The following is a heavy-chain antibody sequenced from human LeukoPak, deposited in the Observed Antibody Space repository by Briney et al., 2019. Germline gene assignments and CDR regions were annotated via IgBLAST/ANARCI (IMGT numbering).Heavy chain of an antibody. Sequence: GASVKVSCKASGGTFSSYAISWVRQAPGQGLEWMGGIIPIFGTANYAQKFQGRVTITTDESTSTAYMELSSLRSEDTAVYYCARGDVVVPAAPLEGYYYYMDVWGQGTMVSVSS. J-gene: IGHJ6*03. D-gene: IGHD2-2*01. CDR2: IIPIFGTA. V-gene: IGHV1-69*05. CDR1: GGTFSSYA. CDR3: ARGDVVVPAAPLEGYYYYMDV.